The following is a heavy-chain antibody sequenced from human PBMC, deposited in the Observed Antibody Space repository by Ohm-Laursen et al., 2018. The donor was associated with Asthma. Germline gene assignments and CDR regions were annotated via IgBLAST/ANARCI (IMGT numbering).Heavy chain of an antibody. CDR3: ARALIVTVDPYYYDSSGYYGNTWFDP. CDR2: ISSSGSTI. D-gene: IGHD3-22*01. V-gene: IGHV3-11*01. CDR1: GFTLSDYY. J-gene: IGHJ5*02. Sequence: SLRLSCSASGFTLSDYYMSWIRQAPGKGLEWVSYISSSGSTIYYADSVKGRFTISRDNAKNSLYLQMNSLRAEDTAVYYCARALIVTVDPYYYDSSGYYGNTWFDPWGQGTLVTVSS.